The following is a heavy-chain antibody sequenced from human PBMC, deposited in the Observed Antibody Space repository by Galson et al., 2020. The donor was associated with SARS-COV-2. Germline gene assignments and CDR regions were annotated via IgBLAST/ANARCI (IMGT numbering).Heavy chain of an antibody. CDR1: GFTFSNYV. Sequence: GGSLRLSCAASGFTFSNYVMTWARQAPGKGLEWVSSISVTGSNTYYADSVEGRFTISRDDSKNMVFLQMNSLRAEDTAVYYCANLGGTRGPFLDCWGQGTLVTVSS. CDR3: ANLGGTRGPFLDC. V-gene: IGHV3-23*01. CDR2: ISVTGSNT. J-gene: IGHJ4*02. D-gene: IGHD2-15*01.